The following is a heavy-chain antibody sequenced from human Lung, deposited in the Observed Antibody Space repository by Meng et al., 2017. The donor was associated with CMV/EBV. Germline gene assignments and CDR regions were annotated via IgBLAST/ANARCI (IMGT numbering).Heavy chain of an antibody. Sequence: SCAASEFTFNNYAMHWVRQAPGKGLEWVAVISYDGSNKYYADSVKGRFTISRDNSKNTPSLQMNSLRAEDTAVYYCARILVPADTYYYYGMDVWGQGTTVTVSS. CDR1: EFTFNNYA. V-gene: IGHV3-30-3*01. J-gene: IGHJ6*02. D-gene: IGHD2-2*01. CDR3: ARILVPADTYYYYGMDV. CDR2: ISYDGSNK.